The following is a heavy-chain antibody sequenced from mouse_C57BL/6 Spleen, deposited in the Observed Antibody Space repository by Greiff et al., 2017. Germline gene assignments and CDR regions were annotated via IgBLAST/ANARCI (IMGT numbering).Heavy chain of an antibody. CDR3: ARSRGSSYEWYFDG. Sequence: VQLQQSGAELAKPGASVKLSCKASGYTFTSYWMHWVKQRPGQGLEWIGYINPSSGYTKYNQKFKDKATLTGDKSSSTAYMQLSSLTYEDSAVYYCARSRGSSYEWYFDGWGTGATDTVAS. J-gene: IGHJ1*03. D-gene: IGHD1-1*01. V-gene: IGHV1-7*01. CDR1: GYTFTSYW. CDR2: INPSSGYT.